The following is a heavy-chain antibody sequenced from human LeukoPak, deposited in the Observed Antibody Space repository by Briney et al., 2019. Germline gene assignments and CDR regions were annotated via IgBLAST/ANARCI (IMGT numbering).Heavy chain of an antibody. D-gene: IGHD3-3*01. CDR1: GFTFSSYA. J-gene: IGHJ5*02. Sequence: GGSLRLSCAASGFTFSSYAMSWVRQAPGKGLEWVSAISGSGGSTYYADSVKGRFTISRDNSKNTLYLQINSLRAEDTAVYYCAKGKITRFLEWPNWFDPWGQGTLVTVSS. V-gene: IGHV3-23*01. CDR3: AKGKITRFLEWPNWFDP. CDR2: ISGSGGST.